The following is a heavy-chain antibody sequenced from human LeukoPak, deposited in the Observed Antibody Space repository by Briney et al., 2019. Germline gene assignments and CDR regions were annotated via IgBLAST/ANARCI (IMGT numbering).Heavy chain of an antibody. D-gene: IGHD5-18*01. CDR3: ARGGDTAMVTGWFDP. J-gene: IGHJ5*02. CDR2: ISYSGST. CDR1: RGSVSSDY. Sequence: SETLSLTCSVSRGSVSSDYWTWIRQPPGKVLEWIGYISYSGSTYYNPSLKSRVTISVDTSKNQISLKLNSVTAADTAVYYCARGGDTAMVTGWFDPWGQGTLVTVSS. V-gene: IGHV4-59*02.